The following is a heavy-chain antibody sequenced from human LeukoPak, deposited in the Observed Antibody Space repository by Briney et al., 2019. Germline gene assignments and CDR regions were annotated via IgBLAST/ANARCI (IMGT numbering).Heavy chain of an antibody. CDR2: INPDSGGT. CDR1: GYTFTGYY. Sequence: ASVKVSCKASGYTFTGYYMHWVRQAPGQGLEWMGWINPDSGGTNYAQKFQGRVSMTRDTSISTAYMELSRLRSDDTAVYYCARVGYCSSTSCYTRFDPWGQGTLVTASS. V-gene: IGHV1-2*02. J-gene: IGHJ5*02. CDR3: ARVGYCSSTSCYTRFDP. D-gene: IGHD2-2*02.